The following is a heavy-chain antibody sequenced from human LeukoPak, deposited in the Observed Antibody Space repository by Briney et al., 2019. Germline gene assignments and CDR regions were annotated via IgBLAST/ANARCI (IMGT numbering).Heavy chain of an antibody. J-gene: IGHJ6*03. Sequence: PGGSLRLSCAASGFTFSSYAMSWVRQAPGKGLEWVAFIRYHGNNKYYADSVKGRFTISRDNSKNTLYLQMNSLRPEDTAVNYCAKDGLTISLGYYMDVWGKGTTVTVSS. CDR3: AKDGLTISLGYYMDV. D-gene: IGHD4/OR15-4a*01. V-gene: IGHV3-30*02. CDR2: IRYHGNNK. CDR1: GFTFSSYA.